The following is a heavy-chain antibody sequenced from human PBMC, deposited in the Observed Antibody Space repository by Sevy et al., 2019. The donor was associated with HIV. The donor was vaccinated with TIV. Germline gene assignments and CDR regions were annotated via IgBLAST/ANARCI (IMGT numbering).Heavy chain of an antibody. CDR3: ARGGSYYDSSGVYYFDY. CDR1: GFTFSSYW. D-gene: IGHD3-22*01. CDR2: INSDGSST. V-gene: IGHV3-74*01. J-gene: IGHJ4*02. Sequence: GVSLRLSCAASGFTFSSYWMHWVRQAPGKGLVWVSRINSDGSSTSYAHSVKGRFTISRDNAKNTLYLQMNSLRAEDTAVYYCARGGSYYDSSGVYYFDYWGQGTLVTVSS.